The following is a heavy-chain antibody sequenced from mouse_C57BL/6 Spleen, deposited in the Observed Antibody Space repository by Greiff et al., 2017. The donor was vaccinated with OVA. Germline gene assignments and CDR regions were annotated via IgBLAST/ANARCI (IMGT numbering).Heavy chain of an antibody. J-gene: IGHJ2*01. D-gene: IGHD2-12*01. CDR2: IYPRSGTT. Sequence: VQLQQSGAELARPGASVKLSCKASGYTFTGYGISWVKQSTGQGLEWIGEIYPRSGTTYYNEKFKGKATLTADKSSSTAYMELRSLTSADSAVYFGAREKLYSYDRTRYDYWGQGTTLTVSS. CDR3: AREKLYSYDRTRYDY. CDR1: GYTFTGYG. V-gene: IGHV1-81*01.